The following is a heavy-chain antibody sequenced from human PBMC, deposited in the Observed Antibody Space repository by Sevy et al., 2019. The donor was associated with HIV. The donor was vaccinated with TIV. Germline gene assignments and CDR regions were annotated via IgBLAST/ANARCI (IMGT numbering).Heavy chain of an antibody. V-gene: IGHV3-21*01. CDR3: ARDMAYGSGSIVYDY. D-gene: IGHD3-10*01. CDR1: GFVFSSYT. CDR2: ISSSSRYM. Sequence: GGSLRLSCAASGFVFSSYTMNWVRQSPGKGLEWVSSISSSSRYMFYADSVKGRFTISRDNARNSLYLQMNSLRAEDTAVYYCARDMAYGSGSIVYDYWGQGTLVTVSS. J-gene: IGHJ4*02.